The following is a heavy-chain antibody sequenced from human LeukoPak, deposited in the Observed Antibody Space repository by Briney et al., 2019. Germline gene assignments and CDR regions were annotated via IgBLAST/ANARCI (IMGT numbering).Heavy chain of an antibody. CDR1: GITFSTYW. D-gene: IGHD6-6*01. CDR2: IEEDGTEK. Sequence: GGSLRLSCAASGITFSTYWMNWVRQAPGKGLEWVANIEEDGTEKYYVDSVKGRFTISGDNAKNSLYLQMNSLRAEDTAVYYCATYSSSSYYDYWGQGTLVTVSS. V-gene: IGHV3-7*01. J-gene: IGHJ4*02. CDR3: ATYSSSSYYDY.